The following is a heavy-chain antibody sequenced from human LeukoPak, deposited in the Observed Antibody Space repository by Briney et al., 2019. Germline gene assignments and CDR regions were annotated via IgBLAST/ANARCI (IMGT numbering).Heavy chain of an antibody. Sequence: PGGSLRLSCAASGFTFSSYGMSWVRQAPGKGLEWVSGISASGGSTYYADSVKGRFTISRDNSKNTLYLQMNSLRAEDTAVYYCAKGSVGFGELFDYWGQGTLVTVSS. D-gene: IGHD3-10*01. J-gene: IGHJ4*02. CDR3: AKGSVGFGELFDY. CDR1: GFTFSSYG. V-gene: IGHV3-23*01. CDR2: ISASGGST.